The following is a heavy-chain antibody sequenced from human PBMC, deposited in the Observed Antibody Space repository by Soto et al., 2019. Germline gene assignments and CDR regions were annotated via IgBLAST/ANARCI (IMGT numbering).Heavy chain of an antibody. J-gene: IGHJ4*02. CDR3: AKEWELLTPLYY. V-gene: IGHV3-23*01. CDR1: EFTFSSYA. D-gene: IGHD1-26*01. CDR2: ISGSGGST. Sequence: HPGGSLRLSCAACEFTFSSYAMSWVRQAPGKGLEWVSAISGSGGSTYYADSVKGRFTISRDNSKNTLYLQMNSLRAEDTAVYYCAKEWELLTPLYYWGQGTLVTVSS.